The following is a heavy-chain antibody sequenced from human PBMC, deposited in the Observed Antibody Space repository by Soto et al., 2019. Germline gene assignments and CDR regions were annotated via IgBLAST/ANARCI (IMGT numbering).Heavy chain of an antibody. D-gene: IGHD2-21*01. Sequence: GESLKISCAASGFTFSTYAMSWVRQAPGKGLEWVSAISGSGGSTYYADSVKGRFTISRDNSKNTLYLQMNSLRAEDTAVYYCAKDKFNIVVVIAIYFQHWGQGTLVTVSS. CDR2: ISGSGGST. CDR1: GFTFSTYA. J-gene: IGHJ1*01. V-gene: IGHV3-23*01. CDR3: AKDKFNIVVVIAIYFQH.